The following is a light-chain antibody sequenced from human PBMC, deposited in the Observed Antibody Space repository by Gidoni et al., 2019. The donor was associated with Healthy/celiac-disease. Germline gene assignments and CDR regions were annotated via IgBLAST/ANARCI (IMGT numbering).Light chain of an antibody. V-gene: IGKV3-20*01. Sequence: IVLTQSPGTLSLSPGERATLSCRASPSVSSTYLAWYQQRPGQAPRLLIYAASSRATGIPDRFNGSGSGTDFTLTISRLEPEDFAMYYCQEYVSSPLTFGGGTKVEIK. CDR1: PSVSSTY. CDR2: AAS. J-gene: IGKJ4*01. CDR3: QEYVSSPLT.